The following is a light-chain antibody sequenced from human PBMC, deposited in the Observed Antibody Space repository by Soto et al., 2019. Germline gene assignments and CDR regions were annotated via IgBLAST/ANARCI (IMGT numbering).Light chain of an antibody. CDR2: KAS. CDR1: QSISSW. CDR3: QKYNSYSLFT. V-gene: IGKV1-5*03. J-gene: IGKJ3*01. Sequence: DIQMTQSPSTLSASVGDRVTITCRASQSISSWLAWYQQKPGKAPKLLIYKASSLESGVPSRFSGSGSGTEFTLTISCLQPDDFATYYCQKYNSYSLFTFGPGTKVDIK.